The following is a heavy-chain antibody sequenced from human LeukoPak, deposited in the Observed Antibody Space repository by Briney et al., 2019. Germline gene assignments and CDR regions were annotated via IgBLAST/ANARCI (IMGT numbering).Heavy chain of an antibody. V-gene: IGHV1-2*02. D-gene: IGHD1-26*01. CDR1: GYTFTGYY. CDR2: INPNSGGT. Sequence: ASVKVSCKASGYTFTGYYMHWVRQAPGQGLEWMGWINPNSGGTNYAQKFQGRVTMTRDTSISTAYMELSRLRSDDTAVYYCARDHFVGATAADESVDYWGQGTLVTVSS. J-gene: IGHJ4*02. CDR3: ARDHFVGATAADESVDY.